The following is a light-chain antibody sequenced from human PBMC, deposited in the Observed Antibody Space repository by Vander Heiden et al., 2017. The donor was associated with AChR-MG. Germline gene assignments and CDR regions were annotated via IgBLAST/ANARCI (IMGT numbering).Light chain of an antibody. CDR2: GNT. V-gene: IGLV1-40*01. CDR3: QSYDGSLSALYV. Sequence: QSVLTQPPSVSGAPGQRVTIPCTGSNSNIGAGFDVHWYQQLPGTAPKLLIYGNTNRPSGVPDRFSGSKSGTSASLAITGLRAEDEADYYCQSYDGSLSALYVFGSGTKVTVL. CDR1: NSNIGAGFD. J-gene: IGLJ1*01.